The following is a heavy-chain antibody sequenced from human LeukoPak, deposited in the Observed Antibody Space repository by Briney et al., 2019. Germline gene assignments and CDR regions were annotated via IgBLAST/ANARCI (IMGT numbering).Heavy chain of an antibody. CDR2: ISSSSSYI. V-gene: IGHV3-21*04. CDR1: GFIFISYS. J-gene: IGHJ4*02. Sequence: PGWSLRLSFASSGFIFISYSMNWVRQARWRGVEWVSSISSSSSYIYYAVSVKRRFTISKDISKSTLYLQMNSLKAENTAVYYCTRSLKEMATIRTFYFDYWGQGTLVTVSS. D-gene: IGHD5-24*01. CDR3: TRSLKEMATIRTFYFDY.